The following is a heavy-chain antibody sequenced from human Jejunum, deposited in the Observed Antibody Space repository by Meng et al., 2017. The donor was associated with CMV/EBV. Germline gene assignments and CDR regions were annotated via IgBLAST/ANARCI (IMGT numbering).Heavy chain of an antibody. V-gene: IGHV2-5*02. J-gene: IGHJ5*02. CDR3: ALFTRSWFDP. CDR1: GFSLSTSEVG. D-gene: IGHD2-2*01. CDR2: IYWDDDK. Sequence: QITLQESCTTLVKPTQTLPLTCTFSGFSLSTSEVGVGWIRQPPGKALEWLAVIYWDDDKRYSPSLKSRLTITKDTSKNQVVLTLTNMDPVDTATYYCALFTRSWFDPWGQGTLVTVSS.